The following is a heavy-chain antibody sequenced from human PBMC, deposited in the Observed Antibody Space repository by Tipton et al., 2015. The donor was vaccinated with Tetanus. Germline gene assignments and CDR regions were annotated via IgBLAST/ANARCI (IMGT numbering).Heavy chain of an antibody. V-gene: IGHV3-23*01. Sequence: SLRLSCAASGFTFSSYAMSWVRQAPGKGLEWVSGISGSGGTTSYADSVKGRFTISRDNSKNTLYLQMNSLRVEDTAVYYCVRDGGSSGWLAYWGQGTLVTVSS. J-gene: IGHJ4*02. CDR2: ISGSGGTT. D-gene: IGHD6-19*01. CDR1: GFTFSSYA. CDR3: VRDGGSSGWLAY.